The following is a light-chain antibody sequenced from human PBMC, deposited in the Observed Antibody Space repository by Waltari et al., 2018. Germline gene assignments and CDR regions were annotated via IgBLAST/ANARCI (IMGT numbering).Light chain of an antibody. CDR2: DEN. CDR3: NTRDISGDHLV. Sequence: SSEMTQEPAVSVALGQTVRITCQGGGLRTFYANWYQQKPWQAPLLVIYDENNRPSGIPDRVSGSRSGSTASLTISGAQAEDEADYYCNTRDISGDHLVFGSGTKVTVL. J-gene: IGLJ1*01. CDR1: GLRTFY. V-gene: IGLV3-19*01.